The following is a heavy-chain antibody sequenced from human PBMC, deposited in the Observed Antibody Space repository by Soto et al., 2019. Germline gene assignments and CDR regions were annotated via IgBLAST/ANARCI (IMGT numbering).Heavy chain of an antibody. CDR2: INAGNGNT. Sequence: ASVKVSCKASGYTFTSYAMHWVRQAPGQRLEWMGWINAGNGNTKYSQKFQGRVTITRDTSASTAYMELSSLRSEDTAVYYCARDAPVAGADAGRWFDPWGQGTLVTVSS. CDR1: GYTFTSYA. J-gene: IGHJ5*02. V-gene: IGHV1-3*01. CDR3: ARDAPVAGADAGRWFDP. D-gene: IGHD6-13*01.